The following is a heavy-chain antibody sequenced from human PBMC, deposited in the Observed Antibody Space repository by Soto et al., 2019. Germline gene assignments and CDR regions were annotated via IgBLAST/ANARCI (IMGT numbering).Heavy chain of an antibody. J-gene: IGHJ3*02. CDR2: INAGNGNT. Sequence: ASVKVSCKASGYTFTSYAMHWVRQAPGQRLEWMGWINAGNGNTKYSQKFQDRVTITRDTSASTAYMELSSLRSEDTAVYYCARNPGYDAFDIWGQGTMVTVSS. V-gene: IGHV1-3*01. CDR3: ARNPGYDAFDI. CDR1: GYTFTSYA. D-gene: IGHD3-9*01.